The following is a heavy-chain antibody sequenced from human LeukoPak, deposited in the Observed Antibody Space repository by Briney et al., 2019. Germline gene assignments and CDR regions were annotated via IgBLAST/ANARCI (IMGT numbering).Heavy chain of an antibody. Sequence: GGSLRLSCAASGFTFSSYWMSWVRQAPGKGLEWVANIKQDGSEKYCVDSVKGRFTISRDNAKNSLSLQMNSLRGEDTAVYYCARGGVMIVTPLYYYYGLDLWGQGTTVTVYS. CDR3: ARGGVMIVTPLYYYYGLDL. CDR2: IKQDGSEK. J-gene: IGHJ6*02. D-gene: IGHD3-22*01. CDR1: GFTFSSYW. V-gene: IGHV3-7*01.